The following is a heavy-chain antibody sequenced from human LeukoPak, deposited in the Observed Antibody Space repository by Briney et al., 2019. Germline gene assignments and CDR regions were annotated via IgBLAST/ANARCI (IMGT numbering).Heavy chain of an antibody. D-gene: IGHD4-11*01. CDR2: ISDNNRDK. Sequence: GGSLRLSCSASGFAFRIFSMSWVRQAPGKGLEWISSISDNNRDKYFADSVKGRFTISRDNAKNSLYLQMDSLRAEDTAIYYCARELVYSAIDHWGRGNLVTVSS. CDR3: ARELVYSAIDH. V-gene: IGHV3-48*01. J-gene: IGHJ4*02. CDR1: GFAFRIFS.